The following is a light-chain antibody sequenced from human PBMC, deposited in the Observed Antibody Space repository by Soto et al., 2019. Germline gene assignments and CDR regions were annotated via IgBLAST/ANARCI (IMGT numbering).Light chain of an antibody. CDR1: QDISNY. CDR2: DAS. CDR3: QQYDNLPRLT. J-gene: IGKJ4*01. V-gene: IGKV1-33*01. Sequence: IQITQSASSLSASVGDRVTITCQASQDISNYLNWYQQKPGKAPKLLIYDASNLETGVPSRFSGSGSGTDFTFTISSLQPEDIATYYCQQYDNLPRLTFGGGTKVDIK.